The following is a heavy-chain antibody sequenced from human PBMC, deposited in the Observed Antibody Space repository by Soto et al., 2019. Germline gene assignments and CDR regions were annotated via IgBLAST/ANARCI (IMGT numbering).Heavy chain of an antibody. Sequence: PSETLSLTCAVSDGSISSSKWWSGVRHPPGKGLEWIGEIYHSGSTNYNPSLKSRVTISVDKSKNQFSLKLSSVTAADTAVYYCARENILLLVIGSNCFVFWGPGPLGTLS. D-gene: IGHD2-21*01. V-gene: IGHV4-4*02. CDR2: IYHSGST. CDR1: DGSISSSKW. J-gene: IGHJ5*01. CDR3: ARENILLLVIGSNCFVF.